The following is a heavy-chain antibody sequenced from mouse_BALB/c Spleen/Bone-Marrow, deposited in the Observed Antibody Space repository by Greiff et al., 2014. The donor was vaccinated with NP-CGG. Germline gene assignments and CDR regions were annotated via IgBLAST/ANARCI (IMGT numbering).Heavy chain of an antibody. CDR3: ARRLLYYFDY. CDR1: GYTFSSYW. V-gene: IGHV1-9*01. Sequence: QVQLQQPGAELMKPGASVKISCKATGYTFSSYWIEWVKQRPGHGLEWIGEILPGSGNTNYNENFKGKATFTADTSSNTAYMQLSSLTSEDSAVYYCARRLLYYFDYRGQGTTLTVSS. J-gene: IGHJ2*01. CDR2: ILPGSGNT. D-gene: IGHD1-2*01.